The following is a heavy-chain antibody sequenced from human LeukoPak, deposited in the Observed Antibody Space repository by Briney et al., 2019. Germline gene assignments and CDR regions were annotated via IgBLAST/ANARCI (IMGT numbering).Heavy chain of an antibody. CDR2: IKQVGSDK. CDR1: GFTLSNYW. Sequence: TGGSLRHSCEASGFTLSNYWMTWVRPSPGKGLEWVANIKQVGSDKYYMDSVRGRFTISRDNAKNTLYLQMNSLVAEDTAVYYCARDFTLTGGYFDYWGQGTLVTVSS. V-gene: IGHV3-7*01. D-gene: IGHD3-16*01. J-gene: IGHJ4*02. CDR3: ARDFTLTGGYFDY.